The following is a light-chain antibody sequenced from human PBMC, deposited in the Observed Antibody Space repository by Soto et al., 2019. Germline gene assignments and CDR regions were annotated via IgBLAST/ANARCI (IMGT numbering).Light chain of an antibody. CDR1: QSVSSN. Sequence: ETVMTQSPATLSVSPGESATLSCGASQSVSSNLAWYQQKPGQAPRLLIYDASTRATGIPARFSGSGSGTEFTLTISSLQSEDFAFYYCQQYKNWPRTFGQGTKVEI. V-gene: IGKV3-15*01. CDR3: QQYKNWPRT. CDR2: DAS. J-gene: IGKJ1*01.